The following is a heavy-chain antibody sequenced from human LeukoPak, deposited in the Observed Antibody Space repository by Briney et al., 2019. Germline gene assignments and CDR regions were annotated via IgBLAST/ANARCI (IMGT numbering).Heavy chain of an antibody. V-gene: IGHV4-59*01. Sequence: PSETLSLTCTVSGGSISSYYWSWIRQPPGKGLEWVGCIYYSGSTNYNPSLKSRVTISVDTSKNQFSLKLNSVTAADTAVYYCASTDTPMITIHWGQGTLVTVSS. CDR3: ASTDTPMITIH. D-gene: IGHD5-18*01. CDR2: IYYSGST. CDR1: GGSISSYY. J-gene: IGHJ4*02.